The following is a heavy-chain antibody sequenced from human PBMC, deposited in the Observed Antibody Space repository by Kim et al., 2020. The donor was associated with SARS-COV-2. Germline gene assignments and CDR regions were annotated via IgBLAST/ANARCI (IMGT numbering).Heavy chain of an antibody. D-gene: IGHD6-6*01. Sequence: YSVDAVKARITITRDNAKNYLYLQMNRQRAEDTAVYYSATKGIKSIYGMDVWGQGTTVTVSS. J-gene: IGHJ6*02. CDR3: ATKGIKSIYGMDV. V-gene: IGHV3-7*03.